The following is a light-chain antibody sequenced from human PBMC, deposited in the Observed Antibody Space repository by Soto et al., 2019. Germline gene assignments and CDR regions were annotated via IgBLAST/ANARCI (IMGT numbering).Light chain of an antibody. V-gene: IGKV1-27*01. Sequence: DIQMTQSPSSLSASVGARVTITCRASQGISSYLAWYQQKPGKVPKVLIYAASTLQSGVPSRFSGSGSGTDFTLTISSLQPEDAATYYCQKYNSAPLTFGGGTKVEIK. CDR3: QKYNSAPLT. J-gene: IGKJ4*01. CDR1: QGISSY. CDR2: AAS.